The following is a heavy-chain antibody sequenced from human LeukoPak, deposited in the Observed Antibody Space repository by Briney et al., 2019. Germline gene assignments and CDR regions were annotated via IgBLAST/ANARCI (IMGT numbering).Heavy chain of an antibody. Sequence: GESLKISCNGSGYXFTNYWICWVRQMPGKGLEWMGIIFPDGSDTRYSPSFQGQVTISADKSITTAYLQWSSLKASDTAMYYCARLTSSWSFDYWGQGTLVTVSS. CDR3: ARLTSSWSFDY. V-gene: IGHV5-51*01. CDR2: IFPDGSDT. J-gene: IGHJ4*02. CDR1: GYXFTNYW. D-gene: IGHD6-13*01.